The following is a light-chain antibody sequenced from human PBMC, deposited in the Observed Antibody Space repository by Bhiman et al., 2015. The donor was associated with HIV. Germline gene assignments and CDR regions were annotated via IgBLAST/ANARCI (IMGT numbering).Light chain of an antibody. CDR3: QSYDRRLSGWV. CDR2: SDS. V-gene: IGLV1-40*01. CDR1: RSNIGANYR. Sequence: QSVLTQPPSLSGAPGQSITISCTGSRSNIGANYRVNWYQQHPQMAPKLLIFSDSERPSGIPDRFSGSKSGTQPPAITGLRSEDEGDYYCQSYDRRLSGWVFGGGTKVTV. J-gene: IGLJ3*02.